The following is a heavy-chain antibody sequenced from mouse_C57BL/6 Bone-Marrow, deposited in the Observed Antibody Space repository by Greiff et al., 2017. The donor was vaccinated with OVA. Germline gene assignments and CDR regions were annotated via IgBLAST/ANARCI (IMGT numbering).Heavy chain of an antibody. CDR3: AREPAQVPYYAMDY. Sequence: QVHVKQPGAELVKPGASVKLSCKASGYTFTSYWMQWVKQRPGQGLEWIGEIDPSDSYTNYNQKFKGKATLTVDTSSSTAYMQLRSLTSEDSAVYYCAREPAQVPYYAMDYWGQGTSVTVSS. V-gene: IGHV1-50*01. J-gene: IGHJ4*01. CDR2: IDPSDSYT. D-gene: IGHD3-2*02. CDR1: GYTFTSYW.